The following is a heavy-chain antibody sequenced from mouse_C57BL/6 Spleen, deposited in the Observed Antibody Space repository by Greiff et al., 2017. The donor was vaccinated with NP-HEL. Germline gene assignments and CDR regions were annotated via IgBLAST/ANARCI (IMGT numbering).Heavy chain of an antibody. CDR2: IDPETGGT. CDR1: GYTFTDYE. Sequence: VQLQQSGAELVRPGASVTLSCKASGYTFTDYEMHWVKQTPVHGLEWIGAIDPETGGTAYNQKFKGKAILTADKSSSTAYMELRSLTSEDSAVYCCTKGIYYDYGGFAYWGQGTLVTVSA. CDR3: TKGIYYDYGGFAY. V-gene: IGHV1-15*01. J-gene: IGHJ3*01. D-gene: IGHD2-4*01.